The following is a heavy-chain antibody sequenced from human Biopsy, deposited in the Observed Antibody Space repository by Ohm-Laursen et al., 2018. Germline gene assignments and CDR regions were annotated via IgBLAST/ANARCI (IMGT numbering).Heavy chain of an antibody. D-gene: IGHD6-19*01. V-gene: IGHV3-9*01. CDR1: GFRFDDYA. Sequence: SLRLSCAASGFRFDDYAMQWVRQAPGKGLEWVSAISWSSGTIGYADSVKGRFTVSRDNAKNSLFLQMNSLRVEDTALYYCVKSAYSSGFWEAPDYWGQGTLVTVSS. CDR3: VKSAYSSGFWEAPDY. CDR2: ISWSSGTI. J-gene: IGHJ4*02.